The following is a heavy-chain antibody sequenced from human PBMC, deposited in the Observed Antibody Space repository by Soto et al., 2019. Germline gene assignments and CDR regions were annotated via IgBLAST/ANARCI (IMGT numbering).Heavy chain of an antibody. CDR3: AREGAAAAKMFDF. CDR1: GYTLADYY. D-gene: IGHD6-25*01. CDR2: ISPDGGWP. J-gene: IGHJ4*02. V-gene: IGHV1-46*01. Sequence: QVQLVQSGTEVKEPGSSVKVSCKTSGYTLADYYMHWVRQAPGQGLEWMGLISPDGGWPPRAQKFQDRLTVTRETSAGTAYMELSSLRSEATAVYYCAREGAAAAKMFDFWGLGTVVSVSS.